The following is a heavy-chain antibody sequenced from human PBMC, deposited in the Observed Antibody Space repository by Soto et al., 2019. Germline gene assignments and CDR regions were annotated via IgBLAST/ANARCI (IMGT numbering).Heavy chain of an antibody. CDR3: AKVFVATIREGFDY. J-gene: IGHJ4*02. D-gene: IGHD5-12*01. V-gene: IGHV3-23*01. CDR1: GFTFRQYA. Sequence: EAQLLESGGGLVQPGESLRLSCAASGFTFRQYAMSWVRQAPGKGLEWVSAISDSGTRTYYADSVKGRFTVSRDNSRNTLYLQMNSLRAEDTAVYYCAKVFVATIREGFDYCGQGSLFTVSS. CDR2: ISDSGTRT.